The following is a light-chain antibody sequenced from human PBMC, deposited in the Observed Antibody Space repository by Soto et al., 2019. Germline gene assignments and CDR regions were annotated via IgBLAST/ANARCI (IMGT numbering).Light chain of an antibody. CDR1: SSDIGSYNY. CDR2: DVS. Sequence: QSVLTQPASVSGSPGQSVAISCTGTSSDIGSYNYVSWYQHLPGKATKLLIYDVSHRPSWVSDRFSGSKSGNTASLTISGLQAEDEGDYYCNSYTSSSTLYVFGTGTKVTV. CDR3: NSYTSSSTLYV. J-gene: IGLJ1*01. V-gene: IGLV2-14*03.